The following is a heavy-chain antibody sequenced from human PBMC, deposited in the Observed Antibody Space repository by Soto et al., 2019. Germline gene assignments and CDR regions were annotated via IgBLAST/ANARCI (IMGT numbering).Heavy chain of an antibody. CDR2: IYWDDDK. Sequence: QITLKESGPTLVKPTQTLTLTCTFSGFSLSTSGVGVGWIRQPPGKALEWLALIYWDDDKRYSPSLKGRLTIPKDTSKNQVVLTITNMDPVDKATYYCAHVLLWFGELMERCSAFDIWGQGTMVTVSS. D-gene: IGHD3-10*01. J-gene: IGHJ3*02. CDR1: GFSLSTSGVG. CDR3: AHVLLWFGELMERCSAFDI. V-gene: IGHV2-5*02.